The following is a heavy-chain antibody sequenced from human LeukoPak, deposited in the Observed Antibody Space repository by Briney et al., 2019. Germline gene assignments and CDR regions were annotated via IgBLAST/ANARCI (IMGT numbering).Heavy chain of an antibody. CDR3: ARGDDGRYYYYMDV. CDR2: IYRSGTT. V-gene: IGHV4-4*02. Sequence: SETLSLTCAVSGGSISSTNWWSWVRQPPGKGLEWIGEIYRSGTTNYKPSLKSRVTISLDKSRNHFSLKLTSVTAADSAVYYCARGDDGRYYYYMDVWGKGTTVTVSS. CDR1: GGSISSTNW. D-gene: IGHD2-8*01. J-gene: IGHJ6*03.